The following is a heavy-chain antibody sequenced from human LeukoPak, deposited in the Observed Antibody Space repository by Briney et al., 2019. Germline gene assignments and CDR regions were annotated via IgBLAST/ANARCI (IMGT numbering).Heavy chain of an antibody. CDR2: INHSGST. CDR1: GGSFSGYY. Sequence: SETLSLTCAVYGGSFSGYYWSWIRQPPGKGLEWIGEINHSGSTNYNPSLKSRVTISVDTSKNQFSLKLSSVTAADTAVYYCAREGGYYDSSGYYYFDYWGQGTLVTVSS. CDR3: AREGGYYDSSGYYYFDY. V-gene: IGHV4-34*01. J-gene: IGHJ4*02. D-gene: IGHD3-22*01.